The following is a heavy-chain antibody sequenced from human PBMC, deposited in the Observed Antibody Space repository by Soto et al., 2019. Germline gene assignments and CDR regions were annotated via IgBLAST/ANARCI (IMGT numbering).Heavy chain of an antibody. J-gene: IGHJ1*01. V-gene: IGHV1-69*12. CDR2: IIPIFGTA. CDR3: ATMGTLRVGL. CDR1: GGTFSSYA. D-gene: IGHD2-8*02. Sequence: QVQLVQSGAEVKKPGSSVKVSCKASGGTFSSYAISWVRQSPGQGLEWMGGIIPIFGTANYAQKVQGRVTITADESTSTAYMELSSMRSDDTAVYYCATMGTLRVGLWGQGNLVTVSS.